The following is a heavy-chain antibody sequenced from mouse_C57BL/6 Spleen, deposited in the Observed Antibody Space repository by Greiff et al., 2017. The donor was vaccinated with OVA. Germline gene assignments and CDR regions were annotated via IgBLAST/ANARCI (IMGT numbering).Heavy chain of an antibody. CDR1: GYTFTSYW. J-gene: IGHJ3*01. D-gene: IGHD2-5*01. V-gene: IGHV1-69*01. CDR3: ALHYSNFAY. Sequence: QVQLQQPGAELVMPGASVKLSCKASGYTFTSYWMHWVKQRPGQGLEWIGEIDPSDSYTNYNQKFKGKSTWTVDKSSSTAYMQLSSLTSVDSAVYYGALHYSNFAYWGQGTLVTVSA. CDR2: IDPSDSYT.